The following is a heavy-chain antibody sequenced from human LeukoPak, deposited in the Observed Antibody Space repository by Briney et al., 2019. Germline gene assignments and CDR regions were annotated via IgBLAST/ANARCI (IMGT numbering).Heavy chain of an antibody. CDR1: GYTFTAYY. V-gene: IGHV1-2*02. CDR2: INPNSGGT. CDR3: ARSIQLWSYFDY. D-gene: IGHD5-18*01. J-gene: IGHJ4*02. Sequence: SVQVSCKASGYTFTAYYMHWVRQAPGQGLEWMGWINPNSGGTNYAQKFQGRVTMTRDTSISTAYMELSRLRSDDTAVYYCARSIQLWSYFDYWGQGTLVTVSS.